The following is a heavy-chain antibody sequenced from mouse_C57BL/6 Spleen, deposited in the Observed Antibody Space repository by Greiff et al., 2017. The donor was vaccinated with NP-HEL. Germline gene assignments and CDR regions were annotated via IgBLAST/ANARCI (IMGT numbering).Heavy chain of an antibody. J-gene: IGHJ2*01. D-gene: IGHD2-5*01. CDR3: ARDRDSKGYFDY. CDR1: GFTFSSYA. CDR2: ISDGGSYT. V-gene: IGHV5-4*01. Sequence: DVMLVESGGGLVKPGGSLKLSCAASGFTFSSYAMSWVRQTPEKRLEWVATISDGGSYTYYPDNVKGRFTISRDNAKNNLYLQMSHLKSEDTAMYYCARDRDSKGYFDYWGQGTTLTVSS.